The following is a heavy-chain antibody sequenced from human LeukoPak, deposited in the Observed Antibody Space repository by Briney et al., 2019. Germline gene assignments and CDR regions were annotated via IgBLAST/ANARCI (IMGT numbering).Heavy chain of an antibody. D-gene: IGHD3-22*01. CDR1: GYTFTSYD. J-gene: IGHJ5*02. Sequence: ASVKVSCKASGYTFTSYDINWVRQATGQGLEWMGWMNPNSGNTGYAQKFQGRVTITRNTSISTAYMKLSSLRSEDTAVYYCARGIQYYYDSSGYYAGSLWFDPWGQGTLVTVSS. CDR3: ARGIQYYYDSSGYYAGSLWFDP. CDR2: MNPNSGNT. V-gene: IGHV1-8*03.